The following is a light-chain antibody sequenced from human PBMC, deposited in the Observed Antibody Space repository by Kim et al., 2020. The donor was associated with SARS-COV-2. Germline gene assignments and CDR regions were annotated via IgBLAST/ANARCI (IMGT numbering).Light chain of an antibody. CDR3: QQYGSTPYT. V-gene: IGKV3-20*01. CDR1: QSVGSSL. Sequence: EMVLTQFPGTLSLSPGERATLSCRASQSVGSSLLAWYQQKPGQAPRLLIYEAFKRVAGIPDRFSGSGSGTDFTLTISRPEPEDFAMYYCQQYGSTPYTFGQGTKLEI. CDR2: EAF. J-gene: IGKJ2*01.